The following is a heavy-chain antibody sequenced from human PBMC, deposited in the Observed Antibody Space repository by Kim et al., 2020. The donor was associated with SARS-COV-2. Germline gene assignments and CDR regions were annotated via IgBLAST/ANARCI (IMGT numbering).Heavy chain of an antibody. V-gene: IGHV4-59*01. J-gene: IGHJ4*02. D-gene: IGHD6-13*01. Sequence: NPSLKSRLIISLDTSKNQFSLRLGSVTSADTAVYYCARAPSSSSWYQFDFWGQGNLVTVSS. CDR3: ARAPSSSSWYQFDF.